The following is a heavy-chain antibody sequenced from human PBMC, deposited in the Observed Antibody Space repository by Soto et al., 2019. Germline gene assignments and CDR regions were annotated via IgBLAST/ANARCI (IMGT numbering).Heavy chain of an antibody. J-gene: IGHJ4*02. CDR2: INPNSGGT. V-gene: IGHV1-2*04. CDR1: GYTFTGYY. D-gene: IGHD4-17*01. Sequence: QVQLVQSGAEVKKPGASVKVSCKASGYTFTGYYMHWVRQAPGQGLEWMGWINPNSGGTNYAQKFQGWVTMTRDTSTSTAYMELSRMRSDDTAVYYCARTTTVTTYFDYWGQGTLVTVSS. CDR3: ARTTTVTTYFDY.